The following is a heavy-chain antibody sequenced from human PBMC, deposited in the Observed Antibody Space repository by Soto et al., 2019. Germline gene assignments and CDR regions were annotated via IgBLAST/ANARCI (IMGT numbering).Heavy chain of an antibody. CDR2: IIPIFGTV. Sequence: QVQLVQSGAEVKKPGSSVKVSCKASGGTFSNYPISWVRQAPGQGLEWMGGIIPIFGTVNYAQKFQGRVTITADESTSTAYMELSSLRSEDTAVYYCAPGNHRWLQWWYFDLWGRCTLVTVPS. CDR1: GGTFSNYP. V-gene: IGHV1-69*12. D-gene: IGHD5-12*01. J-gene: IGHJ2*01. CDR3: APGNHRWLQWWYFDL.